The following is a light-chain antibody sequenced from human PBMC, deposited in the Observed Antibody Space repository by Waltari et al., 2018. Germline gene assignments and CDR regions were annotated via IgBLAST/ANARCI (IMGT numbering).Light chain of an antibody. J-gene: IGLJ3*02. V-gene: IGLV2-14*02. Sequence: GGSYALVSWYQQLPGRAPPLILFGVATRPPGIPARFSGSKSGITASMTLSGLQSADEAHYYCTTYTQRRTRVFGGGTKQTVL. CDR1: GGSYAL. CDR3: TTYTQRRTRV. CDR2: GVA.